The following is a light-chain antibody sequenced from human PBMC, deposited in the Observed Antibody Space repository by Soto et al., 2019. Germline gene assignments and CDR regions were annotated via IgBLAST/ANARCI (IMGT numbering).Light chain of an antibody. CDR1: QTIDTN. CDR2: GAS. CDR3: QQYNNRLSWT. Sequence: MTQSPAALSVSTRERATLSCKASQTIDTNLAWYQQKPGQAPRLLLFGASTRATGIPARFSGSGSGTEFFLTITRLQSEDFAVYYCQQYNNRLSWTFGQGTKVDIK. V-gene: IGKV3-15*01. J-gene: IGKJ1*01.